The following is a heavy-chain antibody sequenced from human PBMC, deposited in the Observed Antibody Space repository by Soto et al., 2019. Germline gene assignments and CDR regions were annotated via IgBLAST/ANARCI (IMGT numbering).Heavy chain of an antibody. D-gene: IGHD2-2*02. CDR1: GYTFTSYS. V-gene: IGHV1-18*04. CDR2: IGPYNGNT. J-gene: IGHJ6*02. Sequence: QVQLVQSGAEVREPGASVKVSCKASGYTFTSYSIGWVRQAPGQGLEWMGWIGPYNGNTNYAQKVQGRVTMTADTSTRTAYIELRSLRSDDTAVYFCARVACSSTSCYKISGYYGMDVWGQGTTVTVSS. CDR3: ARVACSSTSCYKISGYYGMDV.